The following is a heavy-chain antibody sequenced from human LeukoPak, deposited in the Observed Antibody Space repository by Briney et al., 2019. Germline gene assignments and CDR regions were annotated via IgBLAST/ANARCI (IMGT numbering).Heavy chain of an antibody. Sequence: SLRLSCAASGFTFDDYAMHWVRQAPGKGLEWVSGISWNSGSIGYADSVKGRFTISRDNAKNSLYLLMNSLRAEDTALYYCAKTPYSSGSNYYFDYWGQGTLVTVSS. CDR2: ISWNSGSI. J-gene: IGHJ4*02. D-gene: IGHD6-19*01. V-gene: IGHV3-9*01. CDR1: GFTFDDYA. CDR3: AKTPYSSGSNYYFDY.